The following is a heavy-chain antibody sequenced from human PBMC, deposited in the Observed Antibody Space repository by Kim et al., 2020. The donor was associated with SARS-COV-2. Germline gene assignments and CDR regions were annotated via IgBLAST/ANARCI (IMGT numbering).Heavy chain of an antibody. V-gene: IGHV3-48*03. J-gene: IGHJ2*01. Sequence: YYADTVKGRFSISRDNAKNSLYLQMNSLRAEDTAVYYCARSLWGRWYFDLWGRGTLVTVSS. D-gene: IGHD3-10*01. CDR3: ARSLWGRWYFDL.